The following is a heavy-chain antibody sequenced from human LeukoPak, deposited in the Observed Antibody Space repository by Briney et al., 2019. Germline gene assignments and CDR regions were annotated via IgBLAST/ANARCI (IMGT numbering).Heavy chain of an antibody. CDR1: GYSISSGYY. CDR2: IYHSGST. Sequence: PSETLSLTCAVSGYSISSGYYWGWIRQPPGKGLEWIGSIYHSGSTYYNPSLKSRVTISVDTSENQFSLKLSSVTAADTAVYYCARHVEEGWDAFDIWGQGTMVTVSS. CDR3: ARHVEEGWDAFDI. V-gene: IGHV4-38-2*01. J-gene: IGHJ3*02.